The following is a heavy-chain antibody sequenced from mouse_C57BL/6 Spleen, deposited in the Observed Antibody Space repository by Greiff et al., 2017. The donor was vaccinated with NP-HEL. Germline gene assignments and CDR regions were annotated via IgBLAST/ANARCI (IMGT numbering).Heavy chain of an antibody. V-gene: IGHV1-50*01. J-gene: IGHJ4*01. CDR2: IDPSDSYT. Sequence: QVQLQQPGAELVKPGASVKLSCKASGYTFTSYWMQWVKQRPGQGLEWIGEIDPSDSYTNYNQQFKGKATLTVDTSSSTAYMQLSSLTSEDSAVYYCARFVDYWGQGTSVTVSS. CDR3: ARFVDY. CDR1: GYTFTSYW.